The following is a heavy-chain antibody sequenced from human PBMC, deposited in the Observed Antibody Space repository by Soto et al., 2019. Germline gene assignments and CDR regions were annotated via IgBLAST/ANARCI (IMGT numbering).Heavy chain of an antibody. Sequence: GGSLRLSCAASGFTFSSYWMPWVRQAPWKGLVWVSRINSDGSSTSYADSVKGRFTISRVNAKNTLYLQMNILRAEGTAVEDCARYMRDIVGVPAAIRCGYYYYGMDVWGQGTTVTVSS. V-gene: IGHV3-74*01. D-gene: IGHD2-2*01. J-gene: IGHJ6*02. CDR3: ARYMRDIVGVPAAIRCGYYYYGMDV. CDR1: GFTFSSYW. CDR2: INSDGSST.